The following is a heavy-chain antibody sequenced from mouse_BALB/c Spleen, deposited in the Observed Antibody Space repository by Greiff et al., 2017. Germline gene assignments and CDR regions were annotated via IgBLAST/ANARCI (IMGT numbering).Heavy chain of an antibody. CDR1: GFTFSSFG. Sequence: EVQLVESGGGLVQPGGSRKLSCAASGFTFSSFGMHWVRQAPEKGLEWVAYISSGSSTIYYADTVKGRFTISRDNPKNTLFLQMTSLRSEDTAMYYCARSRNWVDYWGQGTTLTVSS. V-gene: IGHV5-17*02. D-gene: IGHD4-1*01. CDR3: ARSRNWVDY. CDR2: ISSGSSTI. J-gene: IGHJ2*01.